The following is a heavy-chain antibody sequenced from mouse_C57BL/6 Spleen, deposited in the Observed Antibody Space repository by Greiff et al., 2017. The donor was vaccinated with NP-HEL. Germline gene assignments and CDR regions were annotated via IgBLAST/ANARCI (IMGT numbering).Heavy chain of an antibody. D-gene: IGHD1-1*01. CDR1: GYTFTSYW. Sequence: QVQLQQPGAELVRPGSSVKLSCKASGYTFTSYWMHWVKQRPIQGLEWIGNIDPSDSETPYNQKFKDKATLTVDKSSSTAYMQLSNLTSEDSAVYYCARGKSSPFAYWGQGTLVTVSA. CDR2: IDPSDSET. CDR3: ARGKSSPFAY. V-gene: IGHV1-52*01. J-gene: IGHJ3*01.